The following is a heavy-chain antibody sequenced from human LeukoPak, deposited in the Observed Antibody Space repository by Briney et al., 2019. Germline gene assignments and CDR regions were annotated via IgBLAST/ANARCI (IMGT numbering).Heavy chain of an antibody. D-gene: IGHD6-19*01. CDR1: GYTFTSYY. Sequence: ASVKVSCKASGYTFTSYYMHWVRQAPGQGLEWMGWINPNSGGTNYAQKFQGRVTMTRDTSISTAYMELSRLRSDDTAVYYCARVGSSPVTGTVADYWGQGTLVTVSS. CDR3: ARVGSSPVTGTVADY. CDR2: INPNSGGT. V-gene: IGHV1-2*02. J-gene: IGHJ4*02.